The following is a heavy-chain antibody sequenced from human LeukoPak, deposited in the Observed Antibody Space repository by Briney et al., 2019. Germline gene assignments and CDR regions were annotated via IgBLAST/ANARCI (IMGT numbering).Heavy chain of an antibody. CDR2: ITGSGDYT. CDR3: AKDRRGVFDF. J-gene: IGHJ4*02. V-gene: IGHV3-23*01. CDR1: GFTFSIYA. D-gene: IGHD3-10*01. Sequence: QTGGSLILSCAASGFTFSIYAMTWVRQAPGKGLEWVSAITGSGDYTYYTDSVEGRVTISRDNSKNTVYLQMNSLRVEDTAVYYCAKDRRGVFDFWGQGTLVTVSS.